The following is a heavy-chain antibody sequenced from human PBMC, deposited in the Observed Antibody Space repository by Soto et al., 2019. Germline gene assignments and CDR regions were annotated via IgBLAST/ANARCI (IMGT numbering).Heavy chain of an antibody. CDR2: VSYHGTKT. CDR1: GFTFSSYA. V-gene: IGHV3-30*04. J-gene: IGHJ6*02. Sequence: PWGSLRLSCAASGFTFSSYAMHWVRQTPDKGLQWVAVVSYHGTKTFYADSVKGRFTISRDNSKSTLFLRMNSLGPEDTAVYYCARASDHYGSGNYPQLGTDVWGQGTTVTVSS. D-gene: IGHD3-10*01. CDR3: ARASDHYGSGNYPQLGTDV.